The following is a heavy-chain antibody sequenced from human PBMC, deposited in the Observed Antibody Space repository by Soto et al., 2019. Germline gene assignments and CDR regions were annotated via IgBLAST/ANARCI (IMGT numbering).Heavy chain of an antibody. CDR2: IYYSGST. Sequence: KPSETLSLTCTVSGGSISSGDYYWSWIRQPPGKGLEWIGYIYYSGSTYYNPSLKSRVTISVDTSKNQFSLKLSSVTAADTAVYYCARGVAGTPFVDYWGQGTLVTVSS. CDR3: ARGVAGTPFVDY. D-gene: IGHD6-19*01. J-gene: IGHJ4*02. V-gene: IGHV4-30-4*01. CDR1: GGSISSGDYY.